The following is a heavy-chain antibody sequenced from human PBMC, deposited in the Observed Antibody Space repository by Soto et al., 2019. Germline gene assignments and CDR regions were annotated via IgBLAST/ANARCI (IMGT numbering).Heavy chain of an antibody. V-gene: IGHV4-59*08. J-gene: IGHJ4*02. Sequence: PSETLSLTCTVSGGSISSYYWSWIRQPPGKGLEWIGYIYYSGSTNYNPSLKSRVTISVDTSKNQFSLKLSSVTAADTAVYYCARRGGYSSSWFPTFDYWGQGTLVTVSS. CDR2: IYYSGST. D-gene: IGHD6-13*01. CDR1: GGSISSYY. CDR3: ARRGGYSSSWFPTFDY.